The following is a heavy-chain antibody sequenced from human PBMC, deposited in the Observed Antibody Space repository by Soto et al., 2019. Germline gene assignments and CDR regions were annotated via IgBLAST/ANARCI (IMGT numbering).Heavy chain of an antibody. CDR3: AALTYGLSSYYYSCMDV. CDR1: GFTFTSSA. J-gene: IGHJ6*02. Sequence: ASVKVSCKASGFTFTSSAVQWVRQARGQRLEWIGWIVVGSGNTNYAQKFQERVTITRDMSTSTAYMELSSLRSEDTAVYYCAALTYGLSSYYYSCMDVWGQGTMVTVSS. D-gene: IGHD3-10*01. V-gene: IGHV1-58*01. CDR2: IVVGSGNT.